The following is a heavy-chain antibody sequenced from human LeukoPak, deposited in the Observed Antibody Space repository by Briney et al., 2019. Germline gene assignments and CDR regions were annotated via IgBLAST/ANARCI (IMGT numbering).Heavy chain of an antibody. CDR3: ARVPGGWLLPYYFDY. Sequence: RSSETLSLACAVYGGSFSGYYWSWIRQPPGKGLEWIGEINHSGSTNYNPSLKSRVTISVDTSKNQFSLKLSSVTAADTAVYYCARVPGGWLLPYYFDYWGQGTLVTVSS. D-gene: IGHD3-22*01. CDR2: INHSGST. J-gene: IGHJ4*02. V-gene: IGHV4-34*01. CDR1: GGSFSGYY.